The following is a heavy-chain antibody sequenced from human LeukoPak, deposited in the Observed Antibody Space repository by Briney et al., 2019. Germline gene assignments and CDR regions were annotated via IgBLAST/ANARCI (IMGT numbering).Heavy chain of an antibody. J-gene: IGHJ4*02. CDR1: GYTFTNYY. V-gene: IGHV1-2*02. Sequence: ASVKVSCKASGYTFTNYYIHWVRQAPGQGLEWMGWINPNSGGTNYAQKFQGRVTVTRDTSISTAYMELSRLRFDDTAVYYCARVGGPGYSSGWYGYWGQGTLVTVSS. D-gene: IGHD6-19*01. CDR3: ARVGGPGYSSGWYGY. CDR2: INPNSGGT.